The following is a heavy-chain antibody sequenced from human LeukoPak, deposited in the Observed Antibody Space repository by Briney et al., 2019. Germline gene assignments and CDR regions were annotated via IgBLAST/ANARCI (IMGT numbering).Heavy chain of an antibody. J-gene: IGHJ4*02. CDR2: IYSSGST. D-gene: IGHD6-19*01. CDR3: ARGRIAVAGIED. V-gene: IGHV4-30-4*01. CDR1: GGSISSGDYY. Sequence: PSETLSLTCTVSGGSISSGDYYWSWIRQPPGKGLEWIGYIYSSGSTYYNPSLKSRVTISVDTSKNQFSLKLSSVTAADTAVYYCARGRIAVAGIEDWGQGTLVTVSS.